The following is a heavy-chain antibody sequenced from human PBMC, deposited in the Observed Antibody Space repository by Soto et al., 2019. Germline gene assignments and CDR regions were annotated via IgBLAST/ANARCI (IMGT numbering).Heavy chain of an antibody. V-gene: IGHV1-46*01. CDR1: GYTFTSYY. J-gene: IGHJ3*02. CDR3: ARDPQMAYCGGDCYSVVGDAFDI. CDR2: INPSGGST. Sequence: ASVKVSCKASGYTFTSYYMHWVRQAPGQGLEWMGIINPSGGSTSYAQKFQGRVTMTRDTSTSTVYIELSSLRSEDTAVYYCARDPQMAYCGGDCYSVVGDAFDIWGQGTMVTV. D-gene: IGHD2-21*02.